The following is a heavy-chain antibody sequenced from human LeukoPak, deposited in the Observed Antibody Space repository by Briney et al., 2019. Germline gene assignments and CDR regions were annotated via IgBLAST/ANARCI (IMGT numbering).Heavy chain of an antibody. Sequence: GASVKVSCKASGYTFSAYDISWMRQAPGQGLEWMGGINTNTGNPTYAQGFTGRFVFSLDSSVSTAYLQVDSVEAEDTAVYFCARDLAVPGTARGYWGQGTLVTVSS. D-gene: IGHD6-19*01. CDR3: ARDLAVPGTARGY. CDR2: INTNTGNP. J-gene: IGHJ4*02. V-gene: IGHV7-4-1*01. CDR1: GYTFSAYD.